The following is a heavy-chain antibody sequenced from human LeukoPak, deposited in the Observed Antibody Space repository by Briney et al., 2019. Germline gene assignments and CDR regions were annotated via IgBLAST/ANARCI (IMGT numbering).Heavy chain of an antibody. J-gene: IGHJ4*02. Sequence: GAPVKVSCKVSGYTLTELSMHWVRQAPGKGLEWMGGFDPEDGETIYAQKFQGRVTMTTDTSTSTAYMELRSLRSDDTAVYYCASLGGGRYSYGYEYYFDYWGQGTLVTVSS. CDR2: FDPEDGET. CDR3: ASLGGGRYSYGYEYYFDY. CDR1: GYTLTELS. V-gene: IGHV1-24*01. D-gene: IGHD5-18*01.